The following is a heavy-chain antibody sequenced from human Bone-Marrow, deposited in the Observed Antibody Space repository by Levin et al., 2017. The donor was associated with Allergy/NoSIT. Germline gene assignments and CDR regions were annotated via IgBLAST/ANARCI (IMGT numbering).Heavy chain of an antibody. D-gene: IGHD1-1*01. Sequence: SGPTLVKPTQTLTLTCTFSGFSLSTSGMCVSWIRQPPGKALEWLALIDWDDDKYYSTSLKTRLTISKDTSKNQVVLTMTNMDPVDTATYYCARIIRPLGSPTGYGMDVWGQGTTVTVSS. CDR1: GFSLSTSGMC. CDR2: IDWDDDK. V-gene: IGHV2-70*01. J-gene: IGHJ6*02. CDR3: ARIIRPLGSPTGYGMDV.